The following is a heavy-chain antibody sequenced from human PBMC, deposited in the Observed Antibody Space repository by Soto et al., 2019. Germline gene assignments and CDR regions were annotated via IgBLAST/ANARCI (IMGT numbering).Heavy chain of an antibody. CDR2: ISTYNGDT. CDR1: GYTFTTYD. D-gene: IGHD2-8*01. V-gene: IGHV1-18*01. CDR3: ARDPYNVLMVNAPNLYGMDV. Sequence: ASVKVSCKASGYTFTTYDISWVRQAPGQGLEWMGRISTYNGDTNYPQSLQGRLTMTTDTSTNTAYMELRSLRSDDTAVYYCARDPYNVLMVNAPNLYGMDVWGQGTTVT. J-gene: IGHJ6*02.